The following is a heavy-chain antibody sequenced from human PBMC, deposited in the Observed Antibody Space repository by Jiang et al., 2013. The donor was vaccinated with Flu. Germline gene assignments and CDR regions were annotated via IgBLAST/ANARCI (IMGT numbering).Heavy chain of an antibody. CDR1: GGSISSSSYY. Sequence: PGLVKPSETLSLTCTVSGGSISSSSYYWGWIRQPPGKGLEWIGYIYYSGSTNYNPSLKSRVTISVDTSKNQFSLKLSSVTAADTAVYYCARQGDYSTHPIDYWGQGTLVTVSS. V-gene: IGHV4-61*05. CDR3: ARQGDYSTHPIDY. CDR2: IYYSGST. D-gene: IGHD4-11*01. J-gene: IGHJ4*02.